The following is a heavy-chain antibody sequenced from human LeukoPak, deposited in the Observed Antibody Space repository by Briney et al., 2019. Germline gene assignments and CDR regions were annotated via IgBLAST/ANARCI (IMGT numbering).Heavy chain of an antibody. J-gene: IGHJ4*02. V-gene: IGHV3-48*02. CDR2: ISSSSNTI. D-gene: IGHD2-21*02. CDR3: ARAVTVVTRGGLVFDY. Sequence: GGSLRLSCAASGFTVSRNYMSWVRQAPGKGLEWVSYISSSSNTIYYADSVKGRFTISRDNAKNSLFLQMNSLRDEDTSVYYCARAVTVVTRGGLVFDYWGQGTLVTVSS. CDR1: GFTVSRNY.